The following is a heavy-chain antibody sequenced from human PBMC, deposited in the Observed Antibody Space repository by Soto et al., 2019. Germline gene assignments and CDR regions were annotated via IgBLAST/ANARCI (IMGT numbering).Heavy chain of an antibody. CDR1: GYTFTSYG. D-gene: IGHD6-13*01. CDR3: ARDRAAAAAVSYYYGMDV. V-gene: IGHV1-18*01. CDR2: ISAYNGNT. J-gene: IGHJ6*02. Sequence: ASVKVSCKASGYTFTSYGISWVRQAPGQGLEWMGWISAYNGNTNYAQKLQGRVTMTTGTSTSTAYMELRSLRSDDTAVYYCARDRAAAAAVSYYYGMDVWGQGTTVTVSS.